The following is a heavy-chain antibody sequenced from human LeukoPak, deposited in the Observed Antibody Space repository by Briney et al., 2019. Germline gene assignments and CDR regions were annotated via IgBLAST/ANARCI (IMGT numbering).Heavy chain of an antibody. J-gene: IGHJ4*02. Sequence: ASGKVFCKASGGTFSSYSISWVRPAPGQGVEWMGGIIPIFGTANYAQKFQGRVTITTDESTSTAYMELSSLRSEDTAVYYCARDSGYDYKDPVAVAGTLDYWGQGTLVTVSS. CDR2: IIPIFGTA. CDR3: ARDSGYDYKDPVAVAGTLDY. V-gene: IGHV1-69*05. CDR1: GGTFSSYS. D-gene: IGHD5-12*01.